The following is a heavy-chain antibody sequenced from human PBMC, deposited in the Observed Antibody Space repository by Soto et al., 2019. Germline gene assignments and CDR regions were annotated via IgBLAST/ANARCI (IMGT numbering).Heavy chain of an antibody. J-gene: IGHJ4*02. D-gene: IGHD1-26*01. CDR3: ASAASGSYYIFDY. CDR1: GGSISSYY. V-gene: IGHV4-59*08. Sequence: SETLSLTCTVSGGSISSYYWSWIRQPPGKGLEWIGYIYYSGSTNYNPSLKSRVTISVDTSKNQFSLKLSSVTAADTAVYYCASAASGSYYIFDYWGQGTLVTVSS. CDR2: IYYSGST.